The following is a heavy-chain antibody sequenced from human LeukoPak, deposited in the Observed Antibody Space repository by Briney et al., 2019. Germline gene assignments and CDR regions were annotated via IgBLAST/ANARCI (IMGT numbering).Heavy chain of an antibody. CDR1: GFTFSSYW. CDR2: IKQDGSEK. J-gene: IGHJ4*02. CDR3: AREGYCSSTSCSDFDY. Sequence: GGSLRLSCAASGFTFSSYWISWVGQAPGKRLEWVANIKQDGSEKYYVDSVKGRFTISRDNAKNSLYLQMNSLRAEDTAVYYCAREGYCSSTSCSDFDYWGQGTLVTVSS. V-gene: IGHV3-7*01. D-gene: IGHD2-2*01.